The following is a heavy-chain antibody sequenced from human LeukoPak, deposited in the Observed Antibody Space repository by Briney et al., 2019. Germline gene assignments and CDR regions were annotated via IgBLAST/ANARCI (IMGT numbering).Heavy chain of an antibody. V-gene: IGHV3-30*02. CDR3: ARGLISSGYSPYFDY. D-gene: IGHD3-22*01. Sequence: GGSLRLSCAASGFTFSSYGMHWVRQAPGKGLEWVAFIRYDGSNKYYADSGKGRFTISRDNSKNTLYLQMNSLRAEDTAVYYCARGLISSGYSPYFDYWGQGTLVTVSS. CDR1: GFTFSSYG. CDR2: IRYDGSNK. J-gene: IGHJ4*02.